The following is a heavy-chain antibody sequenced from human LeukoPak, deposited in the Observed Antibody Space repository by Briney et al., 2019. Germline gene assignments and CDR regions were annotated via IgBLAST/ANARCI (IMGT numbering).Heavy chain of an antibody. CDR1: GGSITSGYYY. D-gene: IGHD3-3*01. CDR3: ARRIVGSGEYWYFHL. Sequence: PSQTLSLTCTVSGGSITSGYYYWSWIRQPAVRGLEWIGRFYSSGGTKYNPSLESRVTISVATSKNQFSLNLKSVTPADTAVYYCARRIVGSGEYWYFHLWGRGTLVTVSS. J-gene: IGHJ2*01. CDR2: FYSSGGT. V-gene: IGHV4-61*02.